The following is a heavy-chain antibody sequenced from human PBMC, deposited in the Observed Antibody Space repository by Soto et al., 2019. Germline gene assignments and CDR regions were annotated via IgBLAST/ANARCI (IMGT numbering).Heavy chain of an antibody. D-gene: IGHD3-22*01. CDR3: ARGIEYYYDSSGYTARFDP. CDR2: ISSSGSTI. Sequence: GGSLRLSCAASGFTFSSYEMNWVRQAPGKGLEWVSYISSSGSTIYYADSVKGRFTISRDNAKNSLYLQMNSLRAEDTAVYYCARGIEYYYDSSGYTARFDPWGQGTLVTVSS. J-gene: IGHJ5*02. V-gene: IGHV3-48*03. CDR1: GFTFSSYE.